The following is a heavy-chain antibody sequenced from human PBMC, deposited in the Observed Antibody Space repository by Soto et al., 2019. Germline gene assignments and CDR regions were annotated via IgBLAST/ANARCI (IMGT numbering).Heavy chain of an antibody. Sequence: EVQLLESGGGLIQPGGSLRLSCAASGFTFNNYAMSWVRQAPGKGLEWVSAISGNGISTYYADSVRGRFTISRDNSENTLFLQMNRQRADDTAVYYCTRDAISMVRGTDNWFDPWGQGTLVTVSS. V-gene: IGHV3-23*01. CDR1: GFTFNNYA. J-gene: IGHJ5*02. D-gene: IGHD3-10*01. CDR3: TRDAISMVRGTDNWFDP. CDR2: ISGNGIST.